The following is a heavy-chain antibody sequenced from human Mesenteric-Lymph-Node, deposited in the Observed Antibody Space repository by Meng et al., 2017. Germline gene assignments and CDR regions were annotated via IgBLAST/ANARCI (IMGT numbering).Heavy chain of an antibody. CDR1: GFTFSSYD. D-gene: IGHD2-2*01. V-gene: IGHV3-13*03. J-gene: IGHJ4*02. Sequence: GESLKISCAACGFTFSSYDMHWVRQATGKGLEWVSAIGTAGDTYYPGSVKGQFTISRENAKNSLYLQMNSLRAEDTAVYYCAKVPLKGIVVVPAAWGQGTLVTVSS. CDR3: AKVPLKGIVVVPAA. CDR2: IGTAGDT.